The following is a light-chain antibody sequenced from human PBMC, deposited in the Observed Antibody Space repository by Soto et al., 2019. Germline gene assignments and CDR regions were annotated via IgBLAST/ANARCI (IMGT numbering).Light chain of an antibody. Sequence: ILLTQSPSTLSLSPGEGVTLSCRASQSVTVNSLAWYQQNPGQAPRLLIYAASTSAAAVPDRFTGSVCGTDFALTYSALEPEDFGVYDCQQYGDSPLTSGPGTKVDIK. CDR3: QQYGDSPLT. V-gene: IGKV3-20*01. J-gene: IGKJ3*01. CDR2: AAS. CDR1: QSVTVNS.